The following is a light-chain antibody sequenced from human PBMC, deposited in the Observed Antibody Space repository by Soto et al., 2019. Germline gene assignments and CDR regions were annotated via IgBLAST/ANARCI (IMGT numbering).Light chain of an antibody. J-gene: IGKJ1*01. CDR3: QQYNNWPRT. V-gene: IGKV3-15*01. CDR2: GAS. CDR1: HSLSSD. Sequence: EIVMTQSPAPLSVSSGARSTLSCRASHSLSSDLAWYHQKPGQAPRLLIYGASTRATGIPARFSGSGSGTEFTLTINSLQSEDFAVYYCQQYNNWPRTFGQGTKVDIK.